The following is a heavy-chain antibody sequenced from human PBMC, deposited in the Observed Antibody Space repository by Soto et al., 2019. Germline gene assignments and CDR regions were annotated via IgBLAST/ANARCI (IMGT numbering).Heavy chain of an antibody. D-gene: IGHD3-22*01. CDR3: ARCIFGYYSYYYYYGMDV. CDR1: GGTFSSYA. V-gene: IGHV1-69*12. CDR2: IIPIFGTA. Sequence: QVQLVQSGAEVKKPGSSVKVSCKASGGTFSSYAISWVRQAPGQGLEWMGGIIPIFGTANYAQKFQGRVTITADEFTSTAYMEVSSLRSEDTAVYYCARCIFGYYSYYYYYGMDVWGQGTTVTVSS. J-gene: IGHJ6*02.